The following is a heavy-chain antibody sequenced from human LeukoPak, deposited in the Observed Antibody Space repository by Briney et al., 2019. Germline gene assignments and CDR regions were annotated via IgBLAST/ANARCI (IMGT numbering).Heavy chain of an antibody. J-gene: IGHJ3*02. D-gene: IGHD1-26*01. CDR2: INHSAST. CDR1: GGXFSGDY. CDR3: ARDEDIAGGTEVAFDI. V-gene: IGHV4-34*01. Sequence: TLCLTCAVYGGXFSGDYWSXIRQPPGKGLEWIGEINHSASTIYNPSLNSRVTISVDTSKNLFSLKLSSVTASDTAVYYCARDEDIAGGTEVAFDIWGQGTMVTVSS.